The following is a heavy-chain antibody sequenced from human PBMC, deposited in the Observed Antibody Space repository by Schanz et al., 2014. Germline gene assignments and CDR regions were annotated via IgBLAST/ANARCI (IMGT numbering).Heavy chain of an antibody. Sequence: EVQLVESGGGLVQPGGSLRLSCTASGFTFSSYSMNWVRQAPGKGLEWVSYISSSSSTRYYADSVKGRFTISRDNAKNSLVLQRKSLRDEDAAVCQCVSSRSYSAYAFWGQGTLVTVSS. CDR1: GFTFSSYS. CDR2: ISSSSSTR. J-gene: IGHJ4*02. V-gene: IGHV3-48*02. D-gene: IGHD1-26*01. CDR3: VSSRSYSAYAF.